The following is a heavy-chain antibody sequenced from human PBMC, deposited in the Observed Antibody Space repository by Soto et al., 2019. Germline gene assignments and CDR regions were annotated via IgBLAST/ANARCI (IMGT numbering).Heavy chain of an antibody. CDR2: IFSNAEK. V-gene: IGHV2-26*01. CDR1: GFSLSNARMG. Sequence: QVTLKESGPVLVKPTETLTLTCTVSGFSLSNARMGVSWIRQPPGKALEWLAHIFSNAEKSYSTSLKSRLTISKDTSKSQVVLTMTNMDPVDTATYYCARTLDWGGKTLDYWGQGTLVTVSS. J-gene: IGHJ4*02. D-gene: IGHD7-27*01. CDR3: ARTLDWGGKTLDY.